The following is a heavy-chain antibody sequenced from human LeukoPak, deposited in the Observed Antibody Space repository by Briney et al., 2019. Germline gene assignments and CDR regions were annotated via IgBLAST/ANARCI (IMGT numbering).Heavy chain of an antibody. CDR2: IYYSGST. J-gene: IGHJ4*02. CDR1: GGSISSGGYY. CDR3: ARFDIVATIDY. D-gene: IGHD5-12*01. Sequence: SETLSLTRTVSGGSISSGGYYWSWIRQHPGKGLEWIGYIYYSGSTYYNPSLKSRVTISVDTSKNQFSLKLSSVTAADTAVYYCARFDIVATIDYWGQGTLVTVSS. V-gene: IGHV4-31*03.